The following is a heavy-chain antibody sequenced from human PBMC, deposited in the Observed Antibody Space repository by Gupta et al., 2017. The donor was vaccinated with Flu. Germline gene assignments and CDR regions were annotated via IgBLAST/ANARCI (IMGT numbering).Heavy chain of an antibody. J-gene: IGHJ6*02. V-gene: IGHV3-53*02. CDR2: TACVYCGGT. D-gene: IGHD6-19*01. Sequence: VESGGGLVQPGGSLRLSCVGSGFPVSRQWMSWVRQAPGKGLEWVSLTACVYCGGTYYSESVRGRFTFSRGSSENTLYLQMNSLRVDDTAVYYCVKADSSDIMRMWGQGTTVIVSS. CDR1: GFPVSRQW. CDR3: VKADSSDIMRM.